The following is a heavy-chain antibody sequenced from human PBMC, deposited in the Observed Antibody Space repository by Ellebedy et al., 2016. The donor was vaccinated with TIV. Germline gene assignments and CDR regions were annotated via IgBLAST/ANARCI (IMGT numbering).Heavy chain of an antibody. Sequence: GGSLRLSCVVSGFIFSDQYIDWVRQAPGKGLEWVANMKQDGREEYYMDSVKGRFIISRDNAKNSLYLQMNSLRAEDTAVYYCARDLGHSGYDLFDSWGQGTLVTVSS. CDR3: ARDLGHSGYDLFDS. CDR1: GFIFSDQY. CDR2: MKQDGREE. D-gene: IGHD5-12*01. J-gene: IGHJ4*02. V-gene: IGHV3-7*03.